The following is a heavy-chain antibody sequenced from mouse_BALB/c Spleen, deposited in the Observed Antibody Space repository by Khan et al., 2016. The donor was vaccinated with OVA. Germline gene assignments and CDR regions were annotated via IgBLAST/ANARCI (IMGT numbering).Heavy chain of an antibody. J-gene: IGHJ3*01. CDR3: ARRNYCGYTFAY. D-gene: IGHD1-2*01. V-gene: IGHV1-77*01. CDR2: ISPGSGDT. CDR1: GYTFTDYY. Sequence: QVQLKASGAELARPGASVKLSCKASGYTFTDYYINWVKQRTGQGLEWIGEISPGSGDTYYNEKFKGKATLTADKSSTTAYMQLSSLTSEASAVYFCARRNYCGYTFAYWGQGTLVTVSA.